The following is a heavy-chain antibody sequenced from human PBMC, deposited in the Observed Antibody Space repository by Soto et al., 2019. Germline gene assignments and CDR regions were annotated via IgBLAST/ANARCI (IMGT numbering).Heavy chain of an antibody. CDR1: GFTFGDYA. CDR2: IRSKAYGGTT. V-gene: IGHV3-49*03. D-gene: IGHD5-12*01. J-gene: IGHJ5*02. Sequence: PGGSLRLSCTASGFTFGDYAMSWFRQAPGKGLERVGFIRSKAYGGTTEYAASVKGRFTTSRDDSKSIAYLQMNSLKTEDTAVYYCTRARRDGYNPNWFDPLGQGTLVTVS. CDR3: TRARRDGYNPNWFDP.